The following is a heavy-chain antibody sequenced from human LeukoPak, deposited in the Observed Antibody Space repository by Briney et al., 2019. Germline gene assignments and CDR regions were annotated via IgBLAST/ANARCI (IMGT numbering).Heavy chain of an antibody. CDR2: IWYDGSNK. Sequence: GGSLRLSCAASGFTFSSYGMHWVRQAPGKGLEWVAVIWYDGSNKYYADSVKGRFTISRDNSKNTLYLQMNSLRAEDTAVYYCARGSVAAAGDYWGQGTLVTVSS. J-gene: IGHJ4*02. V-gene: IGHV3-33*01. CDR3: ARGSVAAAGDY. D-gene: IGHD6-13*01. CDR1: GFTFSSYG.